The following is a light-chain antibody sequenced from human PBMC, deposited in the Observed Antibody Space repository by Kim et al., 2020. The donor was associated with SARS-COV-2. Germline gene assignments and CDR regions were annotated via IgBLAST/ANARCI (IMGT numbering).Light chain of an antibody. CDR2: GAS. Sequence: EIVLTQSPGTLSLSPGERATLSCRASQSVSSSYLAWYQQKPGQDPRLLIYGASSRATGIPDRFSGSGSGTDFTLTISRLEPEDFAVYYCQQYGSSPLTFGAGTKVDIK. CDR3: QQYGSSPLT. V-gene: IGKV3-20*01. J-gene: IGKJ4*01. CDR1: QSVSSSY.